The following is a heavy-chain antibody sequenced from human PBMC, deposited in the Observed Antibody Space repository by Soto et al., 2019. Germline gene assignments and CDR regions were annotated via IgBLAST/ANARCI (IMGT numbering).Heavy chain of an antibody. D-gene: IGHD3-22*01. Sequence: SETLSLTCTVSGGSISSYYCSWIRHPPGKGLEWIGYIYYSGSTNYNPSLKSRVTISVDTSKNQFSLKLSSVTAADTAVYYCARESTYYYDSSGYYDYWGQGTLVTVSS. V-gene: IGHV4-59*01. CDR1: GGSISSYY. J-gene: IGHJ4*02. CDR2: IYYSGST. CDR3: ARESTYYYDSSGYYDY.